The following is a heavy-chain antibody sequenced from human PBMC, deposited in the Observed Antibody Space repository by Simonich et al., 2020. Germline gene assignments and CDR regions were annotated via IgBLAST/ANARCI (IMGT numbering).Heavy chain of an antibody. D-gene: IGHD3-9*01. CDR2: INHSETT. J-gene: IGHJ5*02. CDR3: ARCGLVNYDILTGYHNWFDT. CDR1: GGSFSGYY. V-gene: IGHV4-34*01. Sequence: QVQLQQWGAGLLKPSETLSLTCAVYGGSFSGYYRSWTRQPPGKGLEWSGEINHSETTNYNPSLKSGVTISVDTSKNQFSLKLSSVTAADTAVYYCARCGLVNYDILTGYHNWFDTWGQGTLVTVSS.